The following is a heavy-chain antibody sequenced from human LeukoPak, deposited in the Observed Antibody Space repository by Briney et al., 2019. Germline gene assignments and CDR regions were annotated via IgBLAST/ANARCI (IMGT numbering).Heavy chain of an antibody. CDR1: GGSISGSY. D-gene: IGHD4/OR15-4a*01. CDR2: IYYSGST. Sequence: SETLSLTCTVYGGSISGSYWSWIRQPPGKGLEWVGYIYYSGSTNYNPSLKSRVTISVDTSKNQFSLKLSSVTAADTAVYYCARLSLITASDAFDIWGQGTMVTVSS. J-gene: IGHJ3*02. CDR3: ARLSLITASDAFDI. V-gene: IGHV4-59*08.